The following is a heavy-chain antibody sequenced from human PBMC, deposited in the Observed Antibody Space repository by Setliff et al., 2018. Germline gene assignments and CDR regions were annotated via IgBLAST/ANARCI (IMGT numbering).Heavy chain of an antibody. J-gene: IGHJ4*02. Sequence: SETLSLTCTVSGGSISSHYWSWIRQPPGKGLEWIGSIYYSGSTNYNPSLKSRVTISVDTSKNQVSLKLSSVTAADTAVYYCARDRGEGSTYYWGQGTLVTVSS. V-gene: IGHV4-59*11. CDR2: IYYSGST. CDR3: ARDRGEGSTYY. D-gene: IGHD3-10*01. CDR1: GGSISSHY.